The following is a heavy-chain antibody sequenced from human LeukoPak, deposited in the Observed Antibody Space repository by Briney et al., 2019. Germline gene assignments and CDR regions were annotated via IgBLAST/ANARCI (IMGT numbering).Heavy chain of an antibody. J-gene: IGHJ4*02. CDR2: ISYDGSNK. D-gene: IGHD6-13*01. Sequence: PGGSLRLSCAASGFTFSSYGMHWVRQAPGKGLEWVAVISYDGSNKYYADSVKGRFTISRDNSKNTLYLQMNSLRAEDTAVYYCARSGYSSSWELDYWGQGTLVTVSS. CDR1: GFTFSSYG. V-gene: IGHV3-30*03. CDR3: ARSGYSSSWELDY.